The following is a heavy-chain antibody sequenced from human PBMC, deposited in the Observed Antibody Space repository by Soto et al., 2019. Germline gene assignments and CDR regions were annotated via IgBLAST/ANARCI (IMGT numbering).Heavy chain of an antibody. J-gene: IGHJ5*02. V-gene: IGHV4-31*03. CDR3: ARTVVPAARYNWFDP. CDR2: IYYSGST. CDR1: GGSISSAGYY. D-gene: IGHD2-2*01. Sequence: SETLSLTCTVSGGSISSAGYYWSWIRQHPGKGLEWIGYIYYSGSTYYNPSLKSRVTISVDTSKNQFSLKLSSVTAADTAVYYCARTVVPAARYNWFDPWGQGTLVTVSS.